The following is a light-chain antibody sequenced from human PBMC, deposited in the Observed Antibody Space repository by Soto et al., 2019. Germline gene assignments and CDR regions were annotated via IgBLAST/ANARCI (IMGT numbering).Light chain of an antibody. J-gene: IGLJ3*02. CDR3: QSYDSSLSGWV. Sequence: QSVLTQPPSVSGAPGQRVTISCTGSSSNIGAGYDVHWYQQLPGTAPKLLIYGNSNRPSGVPDLFSGSKSGTSASLAITGLRADDEADYYCQSYDSSLSGWVFGGGTKVTVL. CDR2: GNS. V-gene: IGLV1-40*01. CDR1: SSNIGAGYD.